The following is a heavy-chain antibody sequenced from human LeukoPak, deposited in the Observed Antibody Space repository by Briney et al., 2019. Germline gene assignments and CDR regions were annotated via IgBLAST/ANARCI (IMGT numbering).Heavy chain of an antibody. CDR1: GVIFSQCD. CDR2: ISGNGRDI. D-gene: IGHD5-12*01. Sequence: GGSLRLSCVASGVIFSQCDMSWLRQAPGKGLEWVSDISGNGRDIFYADSVKGRFTISGDNSKNTLYLQMNSLRAEDTAVYYCAKAERFSGTKTPDYWGQGSLVIVSS. V-gene: IGHV3-23*01. CDR3: AKAERFSGTKTPDY. J-gene: IGHJ4*02.